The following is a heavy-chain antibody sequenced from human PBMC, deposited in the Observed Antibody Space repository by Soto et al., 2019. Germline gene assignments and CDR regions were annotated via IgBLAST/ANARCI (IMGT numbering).Heavy chain of an antibody. D-gene: IGHD2-15*01. V-gene: IGHV4-59*08. CDR1: GGSISSYY. CDR3: ARTTCSGGSCYLFDY. J-gene: IGHJ4*02. CDR2: IYYSGRT. Sequence: SEALSLTCTVSGGSISSYYWSWIWQPPGKGLEWIGYIYYSGRTNYNPSLKSRVTISVDTSKNQFSLKLSSVTAADTAVYYCARTTCSGGSCYLFDYWGQGTLVTAPQ.